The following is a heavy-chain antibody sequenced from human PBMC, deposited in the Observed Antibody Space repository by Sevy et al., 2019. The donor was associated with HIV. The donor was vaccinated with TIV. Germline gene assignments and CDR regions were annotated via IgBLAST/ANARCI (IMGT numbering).Heavy chain of an antibody. Sequence: GGSLRLSCAASGFTFSNFWMSWVRQAPGKGLGWVANIKQDGSEKYYVDSVKGRFTISRDNAKNSLYLQMNSLRAEDTAVYYCARVYRGDAEYFQHWGQGTLVTVSS. D-gene: IGHD3-10*01. V-gene: IGHV3-7*01. CDR1: GFTFSNFW. CDR3: ARVYRGDAEYFQH. CDR2: IKQDGSEK. J-gene: IGHJ1*01.